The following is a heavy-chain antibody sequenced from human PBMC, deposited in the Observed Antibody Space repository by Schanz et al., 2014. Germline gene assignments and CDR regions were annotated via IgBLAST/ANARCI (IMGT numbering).Heavy chain of an antibody. D-gene: IGHD1-7*01. CDR2: LTGSGGGT. V-gene: IGHV3-23*04. CDR3: AMGGYQLHH. CDR1: GFTFSDYY. Sequence: EVRLVESGGGLVQPGGSLRLSCAASGFTFSDYYMTWMRQAPGKGPEWVSSLTGSGGGTYYADSVRGRFTISRDNSKNTVNLQMNSLRVEDTAVYYCAMGGYQLHHWGQGTLVTVSS. J-gene: IGHJ4*02.